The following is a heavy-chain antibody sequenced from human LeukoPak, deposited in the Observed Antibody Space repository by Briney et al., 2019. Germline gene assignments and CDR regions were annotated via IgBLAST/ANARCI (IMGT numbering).Heavy chain of an antibody. J-gene: IGHJ4*02. CDR3: ATPGGTGRNSRRYFDY. CDR2: IDPEDGET. CDR1: GYTFTDYY. V-gene: IGHV1-69-2*01. D-gene: IGHD1-7*01. Sequence: ASVKVSCKVSGYTFTDYYMHLVQQAPGKGLEWMGLIDPEDGETIYAEKFQGRVTITADTSTDTAYMELSSLRSEDTAVYYCATPGGTGRNSRRYFDYWGQGTLVTVSS.